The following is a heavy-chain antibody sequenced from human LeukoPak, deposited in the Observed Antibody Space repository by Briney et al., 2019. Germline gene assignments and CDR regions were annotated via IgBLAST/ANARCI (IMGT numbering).Heavy chain of an antibody. CDR1: GFTFDDYG. Sequence: PGGSLRLSCAASGFTFDDYGMSWVRHAPGKGLEWVSGTNWNGGSTGYADSVKGRFTISRDNAKNSLYLQMNSLRAEDTALYYCARVGDSSGYYPPNNGFDYWGQGTLVTVSS. CDR2: TNWNGGST. CDR3: ARVGDSSGYYPPNNGFDY. D-gene: IGHD3-22*01. J-gene: IGHJ4*02. V-gene: IGHV3-20*04.